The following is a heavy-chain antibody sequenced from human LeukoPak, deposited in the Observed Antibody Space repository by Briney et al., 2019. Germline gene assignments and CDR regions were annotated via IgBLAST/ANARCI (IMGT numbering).Heavy chain of an antibody. V-gene: IGHV1-3*03. CDR3: ARGRRAPNTTNDYYYYYYMDV. CDR1: GYTFTNYA. CDR2: INAANGHT. D-gene: IGHD2/OR15-2a*01. Sequence: ASVKVSCKASGYTFTNYAIHWVRQAPGQRFEWMGWINAANGHTKYSHKFQDRITITSDTSATTAYMELSSLRSGDMALYYCARGRRAPNTTNDYYYYYYMDVWGTGTAVTVSS. J-gene: IGHJ6*03.